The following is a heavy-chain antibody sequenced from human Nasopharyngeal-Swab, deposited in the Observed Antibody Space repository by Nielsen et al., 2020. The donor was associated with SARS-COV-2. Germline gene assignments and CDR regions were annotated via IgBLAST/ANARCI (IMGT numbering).Heavy chain of an antibody. CDR2: ISHSGGGT. D-gene: IGHD5-18*01. J-gene: IGHJ4*02. V-gene: IGHV3-23*01. CDR3: ARIQEWLNGLIDC. Sequence: GGSLRLSCAVSGFSFSNYGMTWVRQAPGKGLEWVSGISHSGGGTNYADSVKGQFTISRDNSKNTLYLQMNSLRAEDTAVYYCARIQEWLNGLIDCWGQGTLVTVSS. CDR1: GFSFSNYG.